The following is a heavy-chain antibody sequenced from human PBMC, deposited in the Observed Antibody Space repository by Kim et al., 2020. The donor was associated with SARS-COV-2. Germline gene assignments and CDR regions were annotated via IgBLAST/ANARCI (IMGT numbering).Heavy chain of an antibody. CDR1: GYTFTGYY. V-gene: IGHV1-2*06. Sequence: ASVKVSCKASGYTFTGYYMHWVRQAPGQGLEWMGRINPNSGGTNYAQKFQGRVTMTRDTSISTAYMELSRLRSDDTAVYYCARGDPGGYYDFWSGYNWFDPWGQGTLVTVSS. J-gene: IGHJ5*02. CDR3: ARGDPGGYYDFWSGYNWFDP. D-gene: IGHD3-3*01. CDR2: INPNSGGT.